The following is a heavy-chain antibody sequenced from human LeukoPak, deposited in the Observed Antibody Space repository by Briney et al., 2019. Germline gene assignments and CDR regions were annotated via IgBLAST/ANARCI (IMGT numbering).Heavy chain of an antibody. CDR1: GFIFSDYG. Sequence: GGSLRLSCTASGFIFSDYGMHWVRQPPGKGLEWVAFISNNGSHIYYGDSVKGRFTISRDNSKNTLYLQMSSLRAEDTAVYYCARGGGRSCTGGTCFLSWFDPWGQGTLVTVSS. CDR2: ISNNGSHI. CDR3: ARGGGRSCTGGTCFLSWFDP. V-gene: IGHV3-30*03. D-gene: IGHD2-15*01. J-gene: IGHJ5*02.